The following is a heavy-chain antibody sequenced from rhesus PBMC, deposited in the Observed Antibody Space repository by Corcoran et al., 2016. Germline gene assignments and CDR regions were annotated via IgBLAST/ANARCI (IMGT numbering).Heavy chain of an antibody. V-gene: IGHV3S16*01. Sequence: EVQLVESGGGLVQPGGSLRLSCAASGFTFSDYYMSWVRQAPGKGLEWVSSICSASSYLYYAASVKGRFTISRDNAKNSLSLQMNSLKTEDTAVYYCTRGGYCSGGVCYRYYFDYWGQGVLVTVSS. CDR2: ICSASSYL. D-gene: IGHD2-39*02. J-gene: IGHJ4*01. CDR1: GFTFSDYY. CDR3: TRGGYCSGGVCYRYYFDY.